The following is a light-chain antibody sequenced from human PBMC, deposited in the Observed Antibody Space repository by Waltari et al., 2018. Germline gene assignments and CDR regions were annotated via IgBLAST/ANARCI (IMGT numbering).Light chain of an antibody. CDR3: QVWDSNSEVV. V-gene: IGLV3-21*04. CDR1: NIEKTL. Sequence: SYVLTQPPSVSVAPGRTATITCGADNIEKTLVHWYQNSPGQAPVLVISDDRDRPSGIPERFSGSSSGDTATLTISRVEAGDEADYYCQVWDSNSEVVFGGGTKLTVL. CDR2: DDR. J-gene: IGLJ2*01.